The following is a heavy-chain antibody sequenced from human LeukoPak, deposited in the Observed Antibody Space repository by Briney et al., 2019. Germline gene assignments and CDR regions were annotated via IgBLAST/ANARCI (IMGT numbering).Heavy chain of an antibody. V-gene: IGHV3-23*01. J-gene: IGHJ4*02. CDR3: AKGLRAGATTRSSWDY. Sequence: PGGSLRLSCAASGFTFSSYAMSWVRQAPGKGLEWVSAISGSGGSTYYADSVKGRFTISRDNSKNTLYLQMNSLRAEDTAVYYCAKGLRAGATTRSSWDYWGQGTLVTVSS. D-gene: IGHD1-26*01. CDR1: GFTFSSYA. CDR2: ISGSGGST.